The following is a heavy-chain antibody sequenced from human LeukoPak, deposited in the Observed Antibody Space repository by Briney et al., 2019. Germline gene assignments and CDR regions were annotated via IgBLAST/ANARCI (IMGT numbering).Heavy chain of an antibody. CDR1: GFTLSSYA. V-gene: IGHV3-21*01. D-gene: IGHD5-24*01. Sequence: GGSLRLSCAASGFTLSSYAMSWVRQAPGKGLEWVSSISSSSSYIYYADSVKGRFTISRDNAKNSLYLQMNSLRAEDTAVYYCARDSIKGWLQFPFDYWGQGTLVTVSS. CDR2: ISSSSSYI. J-gene: IGHJ4*02. CDR3: ARDSIKGWLQFPFDY.